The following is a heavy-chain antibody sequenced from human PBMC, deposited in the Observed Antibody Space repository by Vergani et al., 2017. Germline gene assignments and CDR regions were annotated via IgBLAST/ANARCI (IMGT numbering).Heavy chain of an antibody. CDR2: ISYDGSNK. Sequence: QVQLVESGGGVVQTGRSLRLSCAASGFTFSSYAMHWVRQAPGKGLEWVAVISYDGSNKYYADSVKGRFTISRDNSKDTLYLQMNSRCGEDTAVYYCATDLNSAPWTNGGSSWYQDFDPWGQGTLVTVSS. J-gene: IGHJ5*02. CDR1: GFTFSSYA. CDR3: ATDLNSAPWTNGGSSWYQDFDP. D-gene: IGHD6-13*01. V-gene: IGHV3-30*04.